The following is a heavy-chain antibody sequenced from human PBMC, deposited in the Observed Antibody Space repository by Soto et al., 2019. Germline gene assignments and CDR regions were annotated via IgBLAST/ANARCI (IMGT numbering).Heavy chain of an antibody. CDR2: ISYDGSNK. Sequence: GGSLRLSCAASGFTFSSYGMHWVRQAPGKGLEWVAVISYDGSNKYYADSVKGRFTISRDNSKNTLYLQMNSLRAEDTAVYYCAKPYYYDSSGYYVPSPGYFDYWGQGTLVTVSS. D-gene: IGHD3-22*01. CDR1: GFTFSSYG. CDR3: AKPYYYDSSGYYVPSPGYFDY. V-gene: IGHV3-30*18. J-gene: IGHJ4*02.